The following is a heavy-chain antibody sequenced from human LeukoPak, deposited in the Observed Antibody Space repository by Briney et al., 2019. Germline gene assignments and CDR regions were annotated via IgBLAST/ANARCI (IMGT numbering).Heavy chain of an antibody. V-gene: IGHV3-30*18. Sequence: TGGSLRLSCAASGFTFSSYGMHWVRQAPGKGLEWVAVISYDGSNKYYADSVKGRFTISRDNSKNTLYLQMNSLRAEDTAVYYCAKANSLTGLLRYFDWTFDYWGQGTLVTVSS. CDR3: AKANSLTGLLRYFDWTFDY. CDR2: ISYDGSNK. CDR1: GFTFSSYG. J-gene: IGHJ4*02. D-gene: IGHD3-9*01.